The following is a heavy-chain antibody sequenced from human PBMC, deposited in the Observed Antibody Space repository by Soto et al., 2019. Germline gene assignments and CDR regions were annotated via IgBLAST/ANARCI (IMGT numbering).Heavy chain of an antibody. J-gene: IGHJ4*02. CDR2: INAGNGNT. CDR1: GYTFTSYA. Sequence: APVKASCKAPGYTFTSYAMHWVRQAPGQRLEWMGWINAGNGNTIYSQKFQGRVTITRDTSASTAYMELSSLRSEDTDVYYWTRSFVVVTAVDYWGQGTLVTVSS. V-gene: IGHV1-3*01. CDR3: TRSFVVVTAVDY. D-gene: IGHD2-21*02.